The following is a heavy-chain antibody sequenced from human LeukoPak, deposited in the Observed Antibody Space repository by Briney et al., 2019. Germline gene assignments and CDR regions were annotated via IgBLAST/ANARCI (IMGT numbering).Heavy chain of an antibody. Sequence: GESLKISCKGSGYSFTNYWIGWVRQMPGKGLEWMGIIYPGDSDTRYSPSFQGQVTISADKSISTAYLQWSSLKASDTAMYYCARNYDSSGYYYHYWGQGTLVTVSS. CDR2: IYPGDSDT. J-gene: IGHJ4*02. CDR1: GYSFTNYW. V-gene: IGHV5-51*01. CDR3: ARNYDSSGYYYHY. D-gene: IGHD3-22*01.